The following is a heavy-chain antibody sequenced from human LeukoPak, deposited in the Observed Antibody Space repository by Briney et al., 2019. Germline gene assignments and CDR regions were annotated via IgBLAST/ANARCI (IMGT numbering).Heavy chain of an antibody. J-gene: IGHJ5*02. V-gene: IGHV4-34*01. D-gene: IGHD6-19*01. Sequence: PSETLSLTCAVCGGSFSGYYWSWIRQPPGKGLEWIGEINHSGSTNYNPSLKSRVTISVDTSKNQFSLKLSSVTAADTAVYYCARDSKSSGWYGDWFDPWGQGTLVTVSS. CDR2: INHSGST. CDR1: GGSFSGYY. CDR3: ARDSKSSGWYGDWFDP.